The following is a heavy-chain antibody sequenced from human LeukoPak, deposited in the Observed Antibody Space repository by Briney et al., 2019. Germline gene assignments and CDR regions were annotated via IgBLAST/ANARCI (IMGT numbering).Heavy chain of an antibody. V-gene: IGHV1-18*04. Sequence: ASVKVSCKASGYMFNAYGISWVRQAPGQGLEWMGWISSYNGNTNYPQKFQGRVTVTTDTSTTTAYMELTSLTSDDTAMYYCAREVILNAASCSDCNSGQFFDHWGQGTLVTVSS. CDR3: AREVILNAASCSDCNSGQFFDH. CDR1: GYMFNAYG. J-gene: IGHJ4*02. D-gene: IGHD2-21*01. CDR2: ISSYNGNT.